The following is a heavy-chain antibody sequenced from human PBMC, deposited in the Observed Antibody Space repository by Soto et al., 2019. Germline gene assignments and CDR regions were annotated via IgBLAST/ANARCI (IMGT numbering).Heavy chain of an antibody. Sequence: LSLTCAVYGGSFSGYYWSWIRQPPGRGLEWIGEINHSGSTDYNPPLKSRVTISLDTSKNQFSLKLSSVTAADTAVYYCARHGYYYDSTGYYYFVWGQGTLVTVSS. CDR3: ARHGYYYDSTGYYYFV. J-gene: IGHJ4*02. CDR1: GGSFSGYY. D-gene: IGHD3-22*01. V-gene: IGHV4-34*01. CDR2: INHSGST.